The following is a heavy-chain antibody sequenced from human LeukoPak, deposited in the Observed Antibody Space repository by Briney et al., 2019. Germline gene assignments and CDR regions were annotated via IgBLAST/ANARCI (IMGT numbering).Heavy chain of an antibody. CDR2: INHGGSI. V-gene: IGHV4-34*01. D-gene: IGHD3-10*01. CDR3: VGLMRRLQLVRGVIWFDP. Sequence: PSETLALTCAVYGESFSDYHWSWIRQSPGKGLEWIGEINHGGSINYTPSLKSRVTISLDTSKNQVSLKLTSVTAADTAVYYCVGLMRRLQLVRGVIWFDPWGQGTRVIVSS. J-gene: IGHJ5*02. CDR1: GESFSDYH.